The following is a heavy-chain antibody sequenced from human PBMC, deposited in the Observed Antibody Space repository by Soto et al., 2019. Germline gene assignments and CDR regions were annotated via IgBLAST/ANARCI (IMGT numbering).Heavy chain of an antibody. J-gene: IGHJ5*02. V-gene: IGHV1-69*01. D-gene: IGHD3-9*01. CDR2: FVPVFGSA. Sequence: QVQLVQSGAEVKKPGSSVRVSCKASGAAFNTISINWVRQAPGQGLEWMGGFVPVFGSATYAQKFQGRVAITADASTSTFYMELSRLNSEDTALXXXXXXXDTTGSYSWFDPWGQGTLVTVSS. CDR1: GAAFNTIS. CDR3: XXXXDTTGSYSWFDP.